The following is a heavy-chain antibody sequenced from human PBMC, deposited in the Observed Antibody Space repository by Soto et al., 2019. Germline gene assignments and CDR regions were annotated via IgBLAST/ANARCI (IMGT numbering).Heavy chain of an antibody. CDR2: INAGNGNT. D-gene: IGHD4-17*01. Sequence: QVRLVQSGTEVKKPGASVMVSCKASGYTFANYAIHWVRQAPGQDFEWMGWINAGNGNTRNSQKFQGRVTFTRDTSATRAHREVGILRFDDTAVYSCARDLSGRGLTSGHFGVDVWGQGTTVIVSS. CDR3: ARDLSGRGLTSGHFGVDV. J-gene: IGHJ6*02. V-gene: IGHV1-3*01. CDR1: GYTFANYA.